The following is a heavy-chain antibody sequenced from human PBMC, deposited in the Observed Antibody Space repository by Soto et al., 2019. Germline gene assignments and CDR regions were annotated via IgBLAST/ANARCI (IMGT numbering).Heavy chain of an antibody. Sequence: GASVKVSCKASGYAFTAYFIHWVRQAPGQGPEWMGWINPNTGDTNYAQKFQGWVSMTRDTSISTVYLELSRLKSDDTAVFYCVREGGTLGLSSVALVPIQAYHYLGMDVWG. V-gene: IGHV1-2*04. CDR2: INPNTGDT. D-gene: IGHD3-16*01. J-gene: IGHJ6*02. CDR1: GYAFTAYF. CDR3: VREGGTLGLSSVALVPIQAYHYLGMDV.